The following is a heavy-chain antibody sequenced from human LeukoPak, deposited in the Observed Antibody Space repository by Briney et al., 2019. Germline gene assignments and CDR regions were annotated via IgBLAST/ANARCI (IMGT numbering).Heavy chain of an antibody. V-gene: IGHV3-53*01. CDR1: GFTLSSNY. J-gene: IGHJ4*02. CDR3: ARRVWFGELLYDY. Sequence: GGSLRLSCAASGFTLSSNYMSWVRQAPGKGLEWVSVIYSGGSTYYTDSVKGRFTISRDNSKNTLYLQMNSLRAEDTAVYYCARRVWFGELLYDYWGQGTLVTVSS. D-gene: IGHD3-10*01. CDR2: IYSGGST.